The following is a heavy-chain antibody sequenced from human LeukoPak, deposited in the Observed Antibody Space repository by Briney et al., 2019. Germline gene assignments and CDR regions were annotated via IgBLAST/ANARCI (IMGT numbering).Heavy chain of an antibody. CDR3: AKSLYGSGSYYNWFDP. CDR2: IYSGGST. J-gene: IGHJ5*02. D-gene: IGHD3-10*01. CDR1: EFSVGSNY. Sequence: GGSLRLSCAASEFSVGSNYMTWVRQAPGKGLEWVSLIYSGGSTYYADSVKGRFTISRDNSKNTLYLQMNSLRAEDTAVYYCAKSLYGSGSYYNWFDPWGQGTLVTVSS. V-gene: IGHV3-66*01.